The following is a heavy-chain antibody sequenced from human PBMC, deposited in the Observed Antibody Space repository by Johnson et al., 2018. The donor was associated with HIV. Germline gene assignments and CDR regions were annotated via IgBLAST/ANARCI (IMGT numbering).Heavy chain of an antibody. V-gene: IGHV3-48*04. Sequence: VQLVESGGGLVQPGGSLRLSCAASGFTFSSYWMSWVRQAPGKGLEWVSGISLNSGSIGYADSVKGRFTISRDNAKNSLYLQMNSLRAEDTAVYYCARDRGAARDAFDIWGQGTMVTVSS. CDR3: ARDRGAARDAFDI. D-gene: IGHD6-6*01. CDR1: GFTFSSYW. CDR2: ISLNSGSI. J-gene: IGHJ3*02.